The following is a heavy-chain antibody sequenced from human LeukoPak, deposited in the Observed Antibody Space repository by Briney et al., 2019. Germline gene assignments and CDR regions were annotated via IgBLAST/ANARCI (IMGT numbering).Heavy chain of an antibody. CDR1: GFTFHDYA. D-gene: IGHD4-17*01. Sequence: PGGSLRLSCAASGFTFHDYAMHWVRQAPGKGLEWVSGLSWNGGNIGYAESVRGRFTISRDNAGNSLHLQMNSLRPEDTALYYCAKALGSTVTTRTYFDYWGQGTLVTVSS. V-gene: IGHV3-9*01. CDR2: LSWNGGNI. J-gene: IGHJ4*02. CDR3: AKALGSTVTTRTYFDY.